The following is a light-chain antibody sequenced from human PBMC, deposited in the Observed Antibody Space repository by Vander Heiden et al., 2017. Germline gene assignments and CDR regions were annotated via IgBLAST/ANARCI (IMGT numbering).Light chain of an antibody. J-gene: IGKJ2*01. CDR2: KAS. Sequence: DIQMTQSPSTLSASVGDRVTITCRASQSIWSYLAWYQQKPGKAPKVLIYKASTLESGVPSRFSGSGSGTEFTLTISSLQPDDFATYYCQQYNISPDTFGQGTKLEIK. CDR3: QQYNISPDT. V-gene: IGKV1-5*03. CDR1: QSIWSY.